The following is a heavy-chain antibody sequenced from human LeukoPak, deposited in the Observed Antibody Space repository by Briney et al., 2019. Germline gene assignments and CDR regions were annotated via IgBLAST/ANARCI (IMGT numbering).Heavy chain of an antibody. CDR3: AREVYDSSGYYL. Sequence: PSETLSLTCAVYGGSFSGYYWGWIRQPPGKGLEWIGEINHSGSTNYNPSLKSRVTVSVDTSKNQFSLKLSSVTAADTAVYYCAREVYDSSGYYLWGQGTLVTVSS. CDR1: GGSFSGYY. D-gene: IGHD3-22*01. V-gene: IGHV4-34*01. CDR2: INHSGST. J-gene: IGHJ4*02.